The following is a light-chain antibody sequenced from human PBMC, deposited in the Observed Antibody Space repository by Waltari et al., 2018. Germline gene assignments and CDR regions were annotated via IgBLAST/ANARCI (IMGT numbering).Light chain of an antibody. V-gene: IGLV2-14*01. Sequence: QSALTQPASVSGSPGQSITISCTGTSSDVGGYNYVSWYQQQPGQVPKPLIFDVSNPPSGVSNRFSGSKSGNTASLTLSGLQAEDESDYYCCSFTSRSTWVFGGGTKLTVL. CDR3: CSFTSRSTWV. J-gene: IGLJ3*02. CDR1: SSDVGGYNY. CDR2: DVS.